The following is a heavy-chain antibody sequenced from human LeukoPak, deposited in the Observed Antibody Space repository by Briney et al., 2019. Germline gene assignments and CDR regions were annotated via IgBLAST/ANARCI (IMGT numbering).Heavy chain of an antibody. CDR2: IKQDGSEK. CDR3: AREAGGGRIAAAGHPGNY. Sequence: QPGGSLRLSCAASGFTFSSYWMSWVRQAPGKGLEWVANIKQDGSEKYYVDSVKGRFTISRDNAKNSLYLQMNSLRAEDTAVYYCAREAGGGRIAAAGHPGNYWGQGTLVTVSS. CDR1: GFTFSSYW. D-gene: IGHD6-13*01. V-gene: IGHV3-7*01. J-gene: IGHJ4*02.